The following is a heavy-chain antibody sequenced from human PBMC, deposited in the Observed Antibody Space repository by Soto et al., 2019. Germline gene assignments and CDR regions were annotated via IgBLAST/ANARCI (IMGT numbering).Heavy chain of an antibody. CDR3: ARDHSREILGYYYGMDV. V-gene: IGHV3-53*01. CDR2: IYSGGST. J-gene: IGHJ6*02. D-gene: IGHD5-18*01. CDR1: GFIVSNNY. Sequence: EVQLVESGGGLIQPGGSLRLSCAASGFIVSNNYMAWVRQAPGKGLEWVSIIYSGGSTYYADSVKGRFTISRDDSKNTLYLQMNRLRVEDTAVYYCARDHSREILGYYYGMDVLGQGTTVTVSS.